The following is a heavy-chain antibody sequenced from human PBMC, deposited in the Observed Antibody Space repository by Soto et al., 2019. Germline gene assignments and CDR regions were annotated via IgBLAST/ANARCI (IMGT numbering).Heavy chain of an antibody. CDR1: GGSISSSSYY. V-gene: IGHV4-39*01. Sequence: SETLSLTCTVSGGSISSSSYYWGWIRQPPGKGLEWIGSIYYSGSTYYNPSLKSRVTISVDTSKNQFSLKLSSVTAADTAVYYCARGLPTEVAVAGISGGVSYYFDYWGQGTLVTVSS. D-gene: IGHD6-19*01. CDR3: ARGLPTEVAVAGISGGVSYYFDY. CDR2: IYYSGST. J-gene: IGHJ4*02.